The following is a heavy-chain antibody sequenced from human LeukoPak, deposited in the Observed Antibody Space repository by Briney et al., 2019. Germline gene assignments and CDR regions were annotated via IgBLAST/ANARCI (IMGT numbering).Heavy chain of an antibody. D-gene: IGHD3-10*01. CDR3: ARGKGLLLWNPWH. V-gene: IGHV4-59*01. CDR1: GGSISSYY. J-gene: IGHJ4*02. Sequence: SETLSLTCTVSGGSISSYYWSWIRQPPGKGLEWIGYIYYSGSTNYNPSLKSRVTISVDTSKNQFSLKLSSVTAADTAVYYCARGKGLLLWNPWHWGQGTLVTVSS. CDR2: IYYSGST.